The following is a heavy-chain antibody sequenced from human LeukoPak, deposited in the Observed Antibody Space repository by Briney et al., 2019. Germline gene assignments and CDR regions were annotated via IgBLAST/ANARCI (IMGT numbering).Heavy chain of an antibody. Sequence: GGSLRLSCAASGFIVSSNYGSWVRQAPGKGLEWVSVIYSGGSTYYADSVKGRFTISRDNSKNTLYLQMNSLRAEDTAVYYCVRGDYGDYTLFDYWGQGTLVTVSS. D-gene: IGHD4-17*01. CDR1: GFIVSSNY. V-gene: IGHV3-53*01. CDR3: VRGDYGDYTLFDY. CDR2: IYSGGST. J-gene: IGHJ4*02.